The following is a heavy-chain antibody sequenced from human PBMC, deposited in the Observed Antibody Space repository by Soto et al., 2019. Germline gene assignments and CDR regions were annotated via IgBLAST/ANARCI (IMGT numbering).Heavy chain of an antibody. CDR1: GYTFTSYA. CDR3: ARVLSIFGVANSNLGY. D-gene: IGHD3-3*01. J-gene: IGHJ1*01. CDR2: INAGNGNT. V-gene: IGHV1-3*01. Sequence: ASVKVSCKASGYTFTSYAMHWVRQAPGQRLEWMGWINAGNGNTKYSQKFQGRVTITRDTSASTAYMELSSLRSEDTAVNYCARVLSIFGVANSNLGYRGQGTLVTGSS.